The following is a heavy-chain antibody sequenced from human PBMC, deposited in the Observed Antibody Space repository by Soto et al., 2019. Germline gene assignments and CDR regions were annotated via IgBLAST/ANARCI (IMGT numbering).Heavy chain of an antibody. V-gene: IGHV3-23*01. CDR2: ISASGGST. J-gene: IGHJ4*02. CDR1: VFTFTNYA. CDR3: AKDRGSLYTSSSPLDF. D-gene: IGHD6-6*01. Sequence: GWSLRLSCASSVFTFTNYAMAWVRPAPGKGLEWVSGISASGGSTYYADSVKGRFTISRDNSKNTLFLQMNSLRAEDTALYYCAKDRGSLYTSSSPLDFWGQGTLVTVSS.